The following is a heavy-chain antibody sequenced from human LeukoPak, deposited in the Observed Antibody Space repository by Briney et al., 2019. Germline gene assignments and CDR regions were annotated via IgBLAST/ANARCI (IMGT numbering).Heavy chain of an antibody. CDR2: INPSGGST. Sequence: ASVKVSCKASGYTFTSYYMHWVRQAPGQGLEWMGIINPSGGSTSYAQKFQGRVTMTRDTSISTAYMELSRLRSDDTAVYYCARGVLITMVRDWGQGTLVTVSS. CDR3: ARGVLITMVRD. V-gene: IGHV1-46*01. J-gene: IGHJ4*02. D-gene: IGHD3-10*01. CDR1: GYTFTSYY.